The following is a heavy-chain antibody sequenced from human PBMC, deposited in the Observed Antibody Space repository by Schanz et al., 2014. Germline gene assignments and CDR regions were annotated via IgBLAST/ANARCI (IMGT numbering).Heavy chain of an antibody. D-gene: IGHD1-7*01. J-gene: IGHJ4*02. CDR1: GFSFSDYS. CDR2: LSGGSSYI. V-gene: IGHV3-21*01. Sequence: EVQLVESGGGLVKPGGSLRLSCAASGFSFSDYSMSWVRQAPGKGLEWVSSLSGGSSYIFYADSVKGRFTISRDNARXXXXXEMNSLRAEXTXXXXXAKELRPGTERPRGNFDYWGQGTLVTVSS. CDR3: AKELRPGTERPRGNFDY.